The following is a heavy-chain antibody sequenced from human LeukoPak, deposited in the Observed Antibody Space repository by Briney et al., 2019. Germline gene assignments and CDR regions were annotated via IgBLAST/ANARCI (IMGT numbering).Heavy chain of an antibody. V-gene: IGHV4-34*01. D-gene: IGHD5-24*01. CDR1: GFTFSDYY. CDR2: INHSGST. Sequence: GSLRLSCAASGFTFSDYYMSWIRQAPGKGLEWIGEINHSGSTNYNPSLKSRVTISVDTSKNQFSLNLTSVTAADTAVYYCAREGDGDGYNVYYFDYWGQGTLVTVSS. J-gene: IGHJ4*02. CDR3: AREGDGDGYNVYYFDY.